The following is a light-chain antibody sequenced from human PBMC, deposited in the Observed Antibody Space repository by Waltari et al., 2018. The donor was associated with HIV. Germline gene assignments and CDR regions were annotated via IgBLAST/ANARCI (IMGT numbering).Light chain of an antibody. V-gene: IGLV1-44*01. Sequence: QSVLTQPPSAFGSPGQRLTISCSGSSSNSGSNAVNWYQHLPGTAPTLLIFGNDQRPSGVPARFSGSKSGTSASLAISGLRSEDEGEYYCASWDDSLKVVVFGGGTKLTV. CDR3: ASWDDSLKVVV. CDR1: SSNSGSNA. J-gene: IGLJ2*01. CDR2: GND.